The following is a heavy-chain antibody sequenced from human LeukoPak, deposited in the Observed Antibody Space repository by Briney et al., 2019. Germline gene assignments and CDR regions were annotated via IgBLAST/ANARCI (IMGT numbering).Heavy chain of an antibody. V-gene: IGHV4-59*01. Sequence: SETLSLTCTVSGGSISSYYWSWLRQPPGKGLEWIGYIYYSGSTNYNPSLKSRVTISVDTSKNQFSLKLSSVTAADTAVYYCARGPGYSYGYGLDYWGQGTLVTVSS. CDR3: ARGPGYSYGYGLDY. D-gene: IGHD5-18*01. J-gene: IGHJ4*02. CDR2: IYYSGST. CDR1: GGSISSYY.